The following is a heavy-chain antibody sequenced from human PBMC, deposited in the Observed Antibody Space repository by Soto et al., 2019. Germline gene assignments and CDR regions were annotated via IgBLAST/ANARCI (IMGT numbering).Heavy chain of an antibody. Sequence: SETLSLTCTFSGASISYYYVSWIRQPAGKGLECIGRIYASGNTNYNPSLKSRVTMSVDTSKNQFSLTLNSVTAADTAVYYCARESRSALGTVEHWGRGTLVNVSS. CDR3: ARESRSALGTVEH. CDR1: GASISYYY. J-gene: IGHJ4*02. V-gene: IGHV4-4*07. D-gene: IGHD6-13*01. CDR2: IYASGNT.